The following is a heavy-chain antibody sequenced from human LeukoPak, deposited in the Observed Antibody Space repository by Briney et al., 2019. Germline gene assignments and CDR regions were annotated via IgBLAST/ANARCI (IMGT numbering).Heavy chain of an antibody. D-gene: IGHD5-18*01. CDR3: ARNEYSSSGSGQVDV. J-gene: IGHJ6*02. CDR2: INIDESTA. CDR1: GFTFSNYW. Sequence: GGSLRLSCVASGFTFSNYWLHWVRQAPGKGLVWVSRINIDESTANYADSVKGRFTISRDNAKNTLYLQMNSLRAEDTAVYYCARNEYSSSGSGQVDVWGQGATVTVSS. V-gene: IGHV3-74*01.